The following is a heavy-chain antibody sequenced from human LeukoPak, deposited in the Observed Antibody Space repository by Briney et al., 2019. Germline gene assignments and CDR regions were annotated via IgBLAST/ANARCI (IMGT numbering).Heavy chain of an antibody. CDR3: ARGMLYYDSSGP. V-gene: IGHV1-8*01. CDR1: VYTFTSYG. Sequence: ASVTVSFKASVYTFTSYGINWVRQATGQGLEWMGLMNPNSGNTGYAQKFQGRVTMTRNTSISTAYMELSSLRSEDTAVYYCARGMLYYDSSGPWGQGTLVTVSS. J-gene: IGHJ5*02. CDR2: MNPNSGNT. D-gene: IGHD3-22*01.